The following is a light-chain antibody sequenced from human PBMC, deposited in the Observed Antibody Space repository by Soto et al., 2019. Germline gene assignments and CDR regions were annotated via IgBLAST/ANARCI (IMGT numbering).Light chain of an antibody. Sequence: QSVLTQPPSASGTPGQRVTISCSGSSSNIGSNYVYWYQQLPGTAPKLLIYSNNQRPSGVPDRFSGSKSGTPASLAISGLGSEEGVVYYCAPGNHGLGGWVFGGGPKLTVL. CDR1: SSNIGSNY. CDR2: SNN. CDR3: APGNHGLGGWV. V-gene: IGLV1-47*02. J-gene: IGLJ3*02.